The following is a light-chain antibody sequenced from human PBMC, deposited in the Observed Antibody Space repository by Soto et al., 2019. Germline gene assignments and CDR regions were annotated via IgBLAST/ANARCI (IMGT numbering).Light chain of an antibody. V-gene: IGKV1-5*03. CDR1: QSISSW. CDR3: QQYNSYPLT. Sequence: DIQMTQSPSTLSASVGDRVTITCRASQSISSWLAWYEQKPGKAPNLLIYKASSLESGVPSRFSGSGSGTEFTLTVRSLQPDDCATYYCQQYNSYPLTFGGGTKVEIK. J-gene: IGKJ4*01. CDR2: KAS.